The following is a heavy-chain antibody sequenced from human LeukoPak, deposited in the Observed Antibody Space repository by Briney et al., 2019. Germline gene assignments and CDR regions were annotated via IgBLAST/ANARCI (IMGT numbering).Heavy chain of an antibody. Sequence: TGGSLRLSCVASGFTFNNYWMTWVRQGPGKGLEWVANIKEDGTEKVYVDSVKGRFTVSRDNAKNSLYLQMDSLRVEDTAVYYCARDPLTYNTRAYGAFDIWGQGTMITVSS. V-gene: IGHV3-7*01. CDR3: ARDPLTYNTRAYGAFDI. D-gene: IGHD1-14*01. J-gene: IGHJ3*02. CDR2: IKEDGTEK. CDR1: GFTFNNYW.